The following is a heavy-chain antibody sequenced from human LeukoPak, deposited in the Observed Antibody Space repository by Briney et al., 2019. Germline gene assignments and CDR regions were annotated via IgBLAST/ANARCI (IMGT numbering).Heavy chain of an antibody. D-gene: IGHD3-9*01. V-gene: IGHV1-46*01. Sequence: ASVKVSCKASGYTFTSYYMHWVRQAPGQGLEWMGIINPSGGSTSYAQKFQGRVTMTRDTSTSTVYMELSSPRSEDTAVYYCARGPGVRYFDWLPFPTDYWGQGTLVTVSS. J-gene: IGHJ4*02. CDR3: ARGPGVRYFDWLPFPTDY. CDR1: GYTFTSYY. CDR2: INPSGGST.